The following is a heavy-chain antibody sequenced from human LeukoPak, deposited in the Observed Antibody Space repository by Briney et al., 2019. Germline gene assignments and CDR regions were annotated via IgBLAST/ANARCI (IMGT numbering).Heavy chain of an antibody. CDR3: AGKVAATYYQE. Sequence: PSETLSLTCAVSSGSISSDNGWTWVRQPPGKGLEWIGEIYYSGRTNYNPSLQSRLTISVDKSNNQFSLSLGSVTAADTAVYYCAGKVAATYYQEWGQGTLVTVSS. CDR1: SGSISSDNG. D-gene: IGHD1-26*01. V-gene: IGHV4-4*02. J-gene: IGHJ1*01. CDR2: IYYSGRT.